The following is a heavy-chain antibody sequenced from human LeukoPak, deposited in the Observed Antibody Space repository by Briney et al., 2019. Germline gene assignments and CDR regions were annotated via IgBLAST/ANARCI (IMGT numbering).Heavy chain of an antibody. CDR2: IHYSGST. CDR1: GGSISSGGYY. CDR3: ARAFPGRYFDWFKEPYGMDV. D-gene: IGHD3-9*01. J-gene: IGHJ6*02. Sequence: PSETLSLTCTVSGGSISSGGYYWSGIRPPPGRGLEWIGSIHYSGSTSYNSSLKSRVTMSIDTSKNQFSLKLSSVTAADTAVYYCARAFPGRYFDWFKEPYGMDVWGQGTTVTVSS. V-gene: IGHV4-61*08.